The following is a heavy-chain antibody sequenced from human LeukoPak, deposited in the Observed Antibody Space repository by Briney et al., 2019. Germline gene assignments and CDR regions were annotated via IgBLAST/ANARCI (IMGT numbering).Heavy chain of an antibody. CDR1: GGSFSGYY. CDR3: ARVGILQVSDY. CDR2: INHSGST. Sequence: SETLSLTCAVYGGSFSGYYWSWIRQPPGKGLEWIGEINHSGSTNYNPSLKSRVTTSVDTSKNQFSLKLSSVTAADTAVYYCARVGILQVSDYWGQGTLVTVSS. V-gene: IGHV4-34*01. D-gene: IGHD1-1*01. J-gene: IGHJ4*02.